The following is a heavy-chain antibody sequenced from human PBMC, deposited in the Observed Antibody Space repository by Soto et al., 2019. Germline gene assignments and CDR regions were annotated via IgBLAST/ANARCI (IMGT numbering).Heavy chain of an antibody. CDR1: GYTFTGHY. Sequence: ASVKVSCKASGYTFTGHYMHWVRQAPGQGLEWMGWINPNSGGTNYAQKFQGWVTMTRGTSISTAYMELSRLRSDDTAVYYCARANDYGDYPYYFDYWGQGTLVTVSS. D-gene: IGHD4-17*01. V-gene: IGHV1-2*04. J-gene: IGHJ4*02. CDR3: ARANDYGDYPYYFDY. CDR2: INPNSGGT.